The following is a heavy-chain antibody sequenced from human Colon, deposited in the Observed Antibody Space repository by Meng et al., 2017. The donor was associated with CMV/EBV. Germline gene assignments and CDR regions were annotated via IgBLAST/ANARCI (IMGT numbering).Heavy chain of an antibody. Sequence: ASVKVSCKTSGYTFITHFLHWVRHAPGEGLEWLGMIKPFDGSTTSALKFQGRITMTRDTSISTAYLELSTLKSEDTALYFCAVIVPATDYSYGTDVWGQGTTVTVSS. D-gene: IGHD2-15*01. CDR1: GYTFITHF. CDR2: IKPFDGST. CDR3: AVIVPATDYSYGTDV. J-gene: IGHJ6*02. V-gene: IGHV1-46*01.